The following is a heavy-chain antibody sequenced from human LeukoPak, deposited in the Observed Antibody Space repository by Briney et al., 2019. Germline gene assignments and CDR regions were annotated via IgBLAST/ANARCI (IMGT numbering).Heavy chain of an antibody. CDR2: IIPIFGTA. D-gene: IGHD3-22*01. CDR1: GGTFSSYA. CDR3: ARADYNSSGYYYYYGMDV. J-gene: IGHJ6*02. Sequence: GASVKVSCKASGGTFSSYAISWVRQAAGQGLEWMGGIIPIFGTANYAQKFQGRVTITADESTSTAYMELSSLRSEDTAVYYCARADYNSSGYYYYYGMDVWGQGTTVTVSS. V-gene: IGHV1-69*13.